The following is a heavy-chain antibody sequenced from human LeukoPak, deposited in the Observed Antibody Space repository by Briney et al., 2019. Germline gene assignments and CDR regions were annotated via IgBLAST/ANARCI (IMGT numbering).Heavy chain of an antibody. CDR1: GFTFSDYA. J-gene: IGHJ4*02. CDR2: ISDDGIEK. D-gene: IGHD2-2*01. CDR3: AKDRFGCSSTSCYSLDY. Sequence: PGRSLKLSCAASGFTFSDYAMHWVRQAPGKGLEWVAIISDDGIEKYYGDSKKGRFTISRDNSKNTLYLQVNGLSPEDTAVYYCAKDRFGCSSTSCYSLDYWGQGTLVTVSS. V-gene: IGHV3-30*01.